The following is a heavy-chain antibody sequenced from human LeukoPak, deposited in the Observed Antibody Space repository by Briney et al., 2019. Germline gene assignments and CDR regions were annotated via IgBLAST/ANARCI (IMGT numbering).Heavy chain of an antibody. J-gene: IGHJ4*02. V-gene: IGHV3-15*01. D-gene: IGHD5-24*01. CDR3: TTGNGYTFDN. Sequence: PGGSLRLSCAGSGFIFSKAWLKWVRQAPGKGLEWVGQIKSKVNGETIDYAAAVKGRFTISRDYSKNTLYLQMNSLRSEDTALYYCTTGNGYTFDNWGQGTLVTV. CDR2: IKSKVNGETI. CDR1: GFIFSKAW.